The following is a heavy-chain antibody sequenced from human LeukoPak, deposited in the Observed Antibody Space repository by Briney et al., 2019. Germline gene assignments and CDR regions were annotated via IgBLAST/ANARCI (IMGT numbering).Heavy chain of an antibody. CDR2: IWYDGSNK. D-gene: IGHD4-23*01. J-gene: IGHJ3*02. CDR3: ARDPAGDYGGNGDAFDI. CDR1: GFTFSRHG. V-gene: IGHV3-33*08. Sequence: GGSLRLSCAPSGFTFSRHGMHWVRQAPGKGLEWVAVIWYDGSNKYYADSVKGRFTISRDNSKNTLYLQMNSLRAEDTAVYYCARDPAGDYGGNGDAFDIWGQGTMVTVSS.